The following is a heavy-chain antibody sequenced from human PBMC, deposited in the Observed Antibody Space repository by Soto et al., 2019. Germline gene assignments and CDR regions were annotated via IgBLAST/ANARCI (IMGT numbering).Heavy chain of an antibody. D-gene: IGHD3-16*01. V-gene: IGHV3-15*01. J-gene: IGHJ4*02. Sequence: SLRLSCAASGFTFSNAWMSWVRQAPGKGLEWVGRIKSKTDGGTTDYAAPVKGRFTISRDDSKNTLYLQMNSLKTEDTAVYYCTTDRYYDYVWGSSHWGQGTLVTVSS. CDR3: TTDRYYDYVWGSSH. CDR2: IKSKTDGGTT. CDR1: GFTFSNAW.